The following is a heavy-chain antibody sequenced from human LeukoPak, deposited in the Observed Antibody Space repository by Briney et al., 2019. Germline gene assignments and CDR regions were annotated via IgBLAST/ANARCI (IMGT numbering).Heavy chain of an antibody. CDR3: ARQSLRRRGLYSSSWYSSWFDP. CDR2: INHSGST. J-gene: IGHJ5*02. D-gene: IGHD6-13*01. CDR1: GGSFSGYY. Sequence: SETLSLTCAVYGGSFSGYYWSWIRQPPGKGLEWIGEINHSGSTNYNPSLKSRVTISVDTSKNQFSLKLSSETAADTAVYYCARQSLRRRGLYSSSWYSSWFDPWGQGTLVTVSS. V-gene: IGHV4-34*01.